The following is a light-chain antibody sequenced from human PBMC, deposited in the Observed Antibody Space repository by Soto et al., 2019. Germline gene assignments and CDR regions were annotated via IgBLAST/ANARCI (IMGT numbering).Light chain of an antibody. Sequence: QPVLTQPPSVSGAPGQRVTISCTGSSSNIGAGYDVYWYQQLPGTAPKLLIYGNRNPPPGVPDRFSGSKSGTSASLAITGLLAEDEAVYHCQSYDSSLSGYVFGTGTKLTVL. J-gene: IGLJ1*01. CDR2: GNR. CDR1: SSNIGAGYD. CDR3: QSYDSSLSGYV. V-gene: IGLV1-40*01.